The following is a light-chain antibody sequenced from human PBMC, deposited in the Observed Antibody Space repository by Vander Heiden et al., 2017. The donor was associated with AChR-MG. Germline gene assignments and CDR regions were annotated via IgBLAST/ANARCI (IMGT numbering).Light chain of an antibody. CDR3: GTWDSSLSVWV. CDR1: SANIGNNY. CDR2: DND. V-gene: IGLV1-51*01. Sequence: QSVLTQPRSVSAPPGQKVTISCTGSSANIGNNYGSWYQQLPGTAPKLLIYDNDERPSAIPDRFSGSKSGTSATLGITGLQTGDEADYYCGTWDSSLSVWVFGGGTKVTVL. J-gene: IGLJ3*02.